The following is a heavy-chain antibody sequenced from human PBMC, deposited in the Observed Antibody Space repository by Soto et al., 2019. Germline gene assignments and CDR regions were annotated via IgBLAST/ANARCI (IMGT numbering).Heavy chain of an antibody. CDR1: GGSISSGGYY. V-gene: IGHV4-31*03. CDR3: ARASPPANTALSTSHHFYGMDV. D-gene: IGHD5-18*01. CDR2: IYYSGST. J-gene: IGHJ6*02. Sequence: SETLSLTCTVSGGSISSGGYYWSWIRQHPGKGLEWIGYIYYSGSTYYNPSLKSRVFISADTSKSQFSLKLSSVTAADTAVYYCARASPPANTALSTSHHFYGMDVWGQGTTVTVSS.